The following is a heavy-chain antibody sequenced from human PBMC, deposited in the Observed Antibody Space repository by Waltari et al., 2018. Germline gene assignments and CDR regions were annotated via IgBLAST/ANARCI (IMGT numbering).Heavy chain of an antibody. CDR2: FSYDGDIK. J-gene: IGHJ4*02. CDR1: GFTFSTYA. CDR3: VRNRRYPEYYFDH. Sequence: QVQLVESGGGVVQPGRSLRLSCAASGFTFSTYAMNWVRQAPGKGLEWVAVFSYDGDIKYNADSVKGRFTISRDNSKNTLYLQMNSLRPEDTAVYYCVRNRRYPEYYFDHWGQGTLVTVSS. D-gene: IGHD2-2*02. V-gene: IGHV3-30-3*01.